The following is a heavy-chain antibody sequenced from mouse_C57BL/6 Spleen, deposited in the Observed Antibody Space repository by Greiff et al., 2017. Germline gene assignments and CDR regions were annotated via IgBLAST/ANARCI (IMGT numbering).Heavy chain of an antibody. D-gene: IGHD2-4*01. CDR2: ISSGSSTI. V-gene: IGHV5-17*01. CDR3: ARYDYEDLDY. Sequence: DVMLVESGGGLVKPGGSLKLSCAASGFTFSDYGMHWVRQATEKGLVWVAYISSGSSTIYYEDTVKGRFTISRDNTKNTLYLQMTILRSEDTAMFYCARYDYEDLDYWGQGTTLTVSS. J-gene: IGHJ2*01. CDR1: GFTFSDYG.